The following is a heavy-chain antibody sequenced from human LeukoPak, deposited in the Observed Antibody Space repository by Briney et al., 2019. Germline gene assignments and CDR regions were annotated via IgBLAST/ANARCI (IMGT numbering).Heavy chain of an antibody. D-gene: IGHD1-26*01. CDR2: ISWNSGSI. V-gene: IGHV3-9*01. CDR3: AKGSGSYLTDLDY. Sequence: PGRSLRLSCAASGFTFDDYAMHWVRQAPGKGLEWVSGISWNSGSIGYVDSVKGRFTISRDNAENSLYLQMNSLRADDTALYYCAKGSGSYLTDLDYWGQGTLVTVSS. J-gene: IGHJ4*02. CDR1: GFTFDDYA.